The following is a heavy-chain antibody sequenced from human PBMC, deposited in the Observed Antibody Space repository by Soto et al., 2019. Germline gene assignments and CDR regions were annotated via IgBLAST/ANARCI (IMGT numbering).Heavy chain of an antibody. Sequence: QVQLVQSGGEVKKPGASVKVSCRASGYTFSNYGITWVRQAPGQGLEWMGWISAYNGNTNYAQKLQGRVTMTTDTATNTVYMELRSLRSDDTAVYYSAREGLLPYYYCGMDVWGQGTTVTVSS. CDR3: AREGLLPYYYCGMDV. J-gene: IGHJ6*02. CDR2: ISAYNGNT. CDR1: GYTFSNYG. D-gene: IGHD2-15*01. V-gene: IGHV1-18*01.